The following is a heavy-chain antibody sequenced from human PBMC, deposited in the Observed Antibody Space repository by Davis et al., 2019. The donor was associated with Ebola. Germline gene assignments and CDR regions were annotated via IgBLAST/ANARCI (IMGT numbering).Heavy chain of an antibody. CDR3: ARDFYGDYSFDY. J-gene: IGHJ4*02. CDR1: GFTFSTYT. V-gene: IGHV3-21*01. D-gene: IGHD4-17*01. Sequence: GESLKIPCAVSGFTFSTYTMNWVRQAPGKGLEWVSSISSSGSHIYYADSVKGRFTTSRDNAKNSLYLQMDSLRAEDTAVYYCARDFYGDYSFDYWGQGSLVTVSS. CDR2: ISSSGSHI.